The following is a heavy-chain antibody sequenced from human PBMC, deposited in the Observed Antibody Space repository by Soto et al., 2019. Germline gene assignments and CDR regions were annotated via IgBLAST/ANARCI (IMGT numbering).Heavy chain of an antibody. Sequence: QVQLVESGGGVVQPGRSLRLSCAASGFTFSSYGMHWVRQAPGKGLEWVAVIWYDGSNKYYADSVKGRFTISRDNSKNTLYLQMNSLRDEDTAVYYCARGGRDIVVVPAAHPGGDYFDYWGQGTLVTVSS. D-gene: IGHD2-2*01. J-gene: IGHJ4*02. CDR3: ARGGRDIVVVPAAHPGGDYFDY. CDR2: IWYDGSNK. CDR1: GFTFSSYG. V-gene: IGHV3-33*01.